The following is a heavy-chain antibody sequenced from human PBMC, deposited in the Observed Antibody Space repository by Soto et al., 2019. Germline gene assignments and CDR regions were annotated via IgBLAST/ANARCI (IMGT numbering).Heavy chain of an antibody. V-gene: IGHV3-64D*06. CDR1: GFIFINYA. D-gene: IGHD1-7*01. Sequence: GGSLRLSCSASGFIFINYAMHWVRQAPGKGLEYVAVISSNGGTTKYADSVKGRFTISRDNSKNTLYLQMTSLRGEDTAVYYCARGGWNLDFDYWGQGTLVTVSS. CDR2: ISSNGGTT. J-gene: IGHJ4*02. CDR3: ARGGWNLDFDY.